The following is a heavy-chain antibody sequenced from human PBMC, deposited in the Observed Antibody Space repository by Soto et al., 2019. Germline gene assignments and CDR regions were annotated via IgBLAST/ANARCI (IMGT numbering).Heavy chain of an antibody. Sequence: SVKVSCKASGGTFSSYAISWVRQAPGQGLEWMGGIIPIFGTANYAQKFQGRVTITADESTSTAYMELSSLRSEDTAVYYCAIGAPYDILTGYPYYYYGMDVWGQGTTVTVSS. CDR1: GGTFSSYA. CDR2: IIPIFGTA. J-gene: IGHJ6*02. V-gene: IGHV1-69*13. CDR3: AIGAPYDILTGYPYYYYGMDV. D-gene: IGHD3-9*01.